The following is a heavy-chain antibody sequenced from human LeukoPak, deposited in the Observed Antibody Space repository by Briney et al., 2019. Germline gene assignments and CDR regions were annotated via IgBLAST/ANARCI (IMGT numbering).Heavy chain of an antibody. CDR2: IYHSGST. CDR3: ASLGSTNYYDSSGYPNDAFDI. J-gene: IGHJ3*02. CDR1: GGSISSSNW. D-gene: IGHD3-22*01. Sequence: PSETLSLTCAVSGGSISSSNWWSWVRQPPGKGLEWIGEIYHSGSTNYNPSLKSRVTISVDKSKNQFSLKLSSVTAADTAVYYCASLGSTNYYDSSGYPNDAFDIWGQGTMVTVSS. V-gene: IGHV4-4*02.